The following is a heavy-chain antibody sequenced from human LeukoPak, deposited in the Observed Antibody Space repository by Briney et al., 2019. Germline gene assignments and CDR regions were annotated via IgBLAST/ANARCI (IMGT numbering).Heavy chain of an antibody. CDR2: ISSSSSYT. CDR3: AREALSGIVGATRL. V-gene: IGHV3-11*06. Sequence: KPGGSLRLSCAASGFTFSDYYMSWIRQAPGKGLEWVSYISSSSSYTNYADSVKGRFTISRDNAKNSLYLQMNSLRAEDTAVYYCAREALSGIVGATRLGGQGTLVTVSS. J-gene: IGHJ4*02. CDR1: GFTFSDYY. D-gene: IGHD1-26*01.